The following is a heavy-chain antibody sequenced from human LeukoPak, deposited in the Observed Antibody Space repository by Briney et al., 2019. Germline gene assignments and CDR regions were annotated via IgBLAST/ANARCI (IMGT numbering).Heavy chain of an antibody. CDR3: ARHYYGSGSTPYYYYYMDV. CDR2: IYYSGST. D-gene: IGHD3-10*01. Sequence: PSETLSLTCTVSGGSISSYYWSWIRQPPGKGLEWIGYIYYSGSTNYNPSLKSRVTISVDTSKNQFSLKLSSVTAADTAVYYCARHYYGSGSTPYYYYYMDVWGKGTTVTVSS. V-gene: IGHV4-59*08. CDR1: GGSISSYY. J-gene: IGHJ6*03.